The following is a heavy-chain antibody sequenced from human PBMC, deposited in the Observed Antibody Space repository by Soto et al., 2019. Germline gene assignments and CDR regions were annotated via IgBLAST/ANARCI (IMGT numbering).Heavy chain of an antibody. CDR1: GYTFTEHY. J-gene: IGHJ1*01. Sequence: AAVKVSCKASGYTFTEHYLLWVRQAPGQGLEWIGWMHPNNGATNFAQKLQCRVTMTRDTSISTAYLELPRLKSDDTAVYSCARASRMSGGHSASEFWGKGTLVTVSS. D-gene: IGHD3-16*01. CDR2: MHPNNGAT. V-gene: IGHV1-2*02. CDR3: ARASRMSGGHSASEF.